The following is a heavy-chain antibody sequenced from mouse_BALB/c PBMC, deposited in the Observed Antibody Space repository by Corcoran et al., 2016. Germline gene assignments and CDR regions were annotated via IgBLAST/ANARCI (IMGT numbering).Heavy chain of an antibody. J-gene: IGHJ1*01. D-gene: IGHD1-1*01. V-gene: IGHV9-1*02. CDR2: INTYTGEP. CDR3: ARGGPTVVGYFDV. Sequence: QIQLVQSGPELKKPGETVKISCKASGYTFTNYGMNWVKQAPGKGLKWMGWINTYTGEPTYADDFKGRFAFSLETSASTAYLQINNLKNEDMATYVCARGGPTVVGYFDVWGAGTTVTVSS. CDR1: GYTFTNYG.